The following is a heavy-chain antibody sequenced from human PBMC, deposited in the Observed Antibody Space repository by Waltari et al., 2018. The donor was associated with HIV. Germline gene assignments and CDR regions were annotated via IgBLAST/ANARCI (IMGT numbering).Heavy chain of an antibody. Sequence: EVQLMESGGASVQPGGSLRLSCSTSGFTFGIYSMHWVRPTPGQGLVWLPENGKDGPATASTDSVKGRLTISRDNAKSTVYLQMNNLRAEDTGLYFCARVMAYNWNQPDFWGQGTKVTVSS. CDR1: GFTFGIYS. J-gene: IGHJ4*02. CDR3: ARVMAYNWNQPDF. V-gene: IGHV3-74*03. D-gene: IGHD1-20*01. CDR2: NGKDGPAT.